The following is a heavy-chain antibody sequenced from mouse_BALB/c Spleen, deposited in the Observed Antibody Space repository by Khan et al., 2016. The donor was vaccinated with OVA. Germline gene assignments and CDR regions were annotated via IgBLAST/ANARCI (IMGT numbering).Heavy chain of an antibody. V-gene: IGHV9-4*02. Sequence: QIQLVQSGPELKKPGETVRISCKASGYTITTAGMQWVQKMPGKGLKWIGWINTHSGVPKYAEDFKGRFAFSLETSASTAYLQITNLKNEDTATYFCARGGAAYYRNDGGAMEYWGQGTSVTVSS. D-gene: IGHD2-14*01. J-gene: IGHJ4*01. CDR2: INTHSGVP. CDR3: ARGGAAYYRNDGGAMEY. CDR1: GYTITTAG.